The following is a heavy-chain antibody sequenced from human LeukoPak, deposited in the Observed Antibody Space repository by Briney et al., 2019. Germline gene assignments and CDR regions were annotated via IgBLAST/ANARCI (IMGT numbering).Heavy chain of an antibody. CDR2: IYTSDSDT. J-gene: IGHJ4*02. CDR1: GYSFTSYW. CDR3: ARRGEDYTYDVY. D-gene: IGHD5-18*01. Sequence: GESLKISCKGSGYSFTSYWIGWVRQMPGKGLEWMGIIYTSDSDTKYSPSFQGQVTFSADKSSATAYLQWSSLKASDTAIYYCARRGEDYTYDVYWGQGTLVTVSS. V-gene: IGHV5-51*01.